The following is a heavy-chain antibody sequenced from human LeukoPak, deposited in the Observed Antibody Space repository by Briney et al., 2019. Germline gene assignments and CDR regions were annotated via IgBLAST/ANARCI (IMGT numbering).Heavy chain of an antibody. CDR1: GGTFISYA. D-gene: IGHD2-2*01. V-gene: IGHV1-18*01. CDR3: ARVRPAAMIGWYYYYGMDV. Sequence: GASVKVSCKASGGTFISYAISWVRQAPGQGLEWMGWISAYNGNTNYAQKLQGRVTMTTDTSTSTAYMELRSLRSDDTAVYYCARVRPAAMIGWYYYYGMDVWGQGTMVTVSS. CDR2: ISAYNGNT. J-gene: IGHJ6*02.